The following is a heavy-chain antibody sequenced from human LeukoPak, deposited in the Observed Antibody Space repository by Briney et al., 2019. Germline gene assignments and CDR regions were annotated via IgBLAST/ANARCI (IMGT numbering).Heavy chain of an antibody. CDR3: ARDCCASGSHDY. J-gene: IGHJ4*02. D-gene: IGHD3-10*01. CDR1: GFTFTSYS. CDR2: INQDGSVE. V-gene: IGHV3-7*04. Sequence: PGGSLRLSCAASGFTFTSYSMNWVRQAPGEGLEWVANINQDGSVEHYVDSVKGRFTISRDNAKNSLYLQMNTLRAEDTAVYYCARDCCASGSHDYWGQGALVTVSS.